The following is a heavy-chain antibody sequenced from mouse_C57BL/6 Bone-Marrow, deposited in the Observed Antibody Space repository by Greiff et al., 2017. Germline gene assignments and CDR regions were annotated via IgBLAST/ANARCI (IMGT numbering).Heavy chain of an antibody. J-gene: IGHJ4*01. CDR2: IDPEDGET. CDR3: APDYGQGDY. V-gene: IGHV14-2*01. D-gene: IGHD2-4*01. Sequence: EVQLQQSGAELVKPGASVKLSCTASGFNIKDYYMHWVKQRTEQGLEWIGRIDPEDGETKYAPKFQGKTTITADPSSNTAYLQLNSLTSEDTAVYYCAPDYGQGDYWDQGTSGTVSS. CDR1: GFNIKDYY.